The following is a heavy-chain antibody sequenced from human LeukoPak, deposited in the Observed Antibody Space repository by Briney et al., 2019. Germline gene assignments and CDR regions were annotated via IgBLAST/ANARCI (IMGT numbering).Heavy chain of an antibody. Sequence: GGSLRLSCAASGFTFSSYGMSWVRQAPGKGLEWVSAISGSGGSTYYADSVKGRFTISRDNSKNTLYLQMNSLRAEDTAVYYCAKVGSSGSDAFDIWGQGTMVTVSS. CDR2: ISGSGGST. V-gene: IGHV3-23*01. J-gene: IGHJ3*02. D-gene: IGHD6-19*01. CDR1: GFTFSSYG. CDR3: AKVGSSGSDAFDI.